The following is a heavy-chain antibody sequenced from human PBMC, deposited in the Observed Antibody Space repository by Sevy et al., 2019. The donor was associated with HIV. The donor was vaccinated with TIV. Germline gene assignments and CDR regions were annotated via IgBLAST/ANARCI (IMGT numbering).Heavy chain of an antibody. CDR1: GFTFSSFA. J-gene: IGHJ4*02. CDR2: ISGTGDHT. V-gene: IGHV3-23*01. Sequence: GGSLRLSCAASGFTFSSFAMGWVRQAPGKGLDWISVISGTGDHTYYADSVKGRFTISRDNSKNTLYLQMNSLRAEDTAVYYCVRLREDYPENYFDYWGQGTLVTVSS. D-gene: IGHD3-10*01. CDR3: VRLREDYPENYFDY.